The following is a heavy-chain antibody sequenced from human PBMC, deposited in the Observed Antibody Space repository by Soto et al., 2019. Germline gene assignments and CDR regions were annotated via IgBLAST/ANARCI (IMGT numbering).Heavy chain of an antibody. Sequence: GGSLRLSCAASGFTFSSYSMNWVRQAPGKGLEWVSSISSSSSYIYYADSVKGRFTFSRDNSKNTLYLQMNSLRAEDTAVYYCAKTANGWFSAFDIWGQGTMVTVSS. CDR2: ISSSSSYI. V-gene: IGHV3-21*04. D-gene: IGHD6-19*01. CDR3: AKTANGWFSAFDI. CDR1: GFTFSSYS. J-gene: IGHJ3*02.